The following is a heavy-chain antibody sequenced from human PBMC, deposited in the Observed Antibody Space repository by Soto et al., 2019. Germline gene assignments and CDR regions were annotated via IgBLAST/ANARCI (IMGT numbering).Heavy chain of an antibody. J-gene: IGHJ6*02. CDR1: GYTFTGYY. CDR2: INPNSGGT. V-gene: IGHV1-2*04. D-gene: IGHD6-6*01. CDR3: ARDGAPLYSSSSLRGVSRTQNYYYYYGMDV. Sequence: QVQLVQSGAEVKKPGASVKVSCKASGYTFTGYYMHWVRQAPGQGLEWMGWINPNSGGTNYAQKFQGWVTMTRDTSISTAYMELSRLRSDDTAVYYCARDGAPLYSSSSLRGVSRTQNYYYYYGMDVWGQGTTVTVSS.